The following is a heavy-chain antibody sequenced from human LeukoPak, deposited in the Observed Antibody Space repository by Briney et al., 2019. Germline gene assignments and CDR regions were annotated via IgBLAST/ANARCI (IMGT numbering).Heavy chain of an antibody. Sequence: SETLSLTCAVYGGSFSGYYWSWIRQPPGKGLEWIGEINHSGSTNYNPSLKSRVTISVDTSKNQFSLKLSSVTAADTAVYYCARGTPPPTYYYDSSGYYYFDYWGQGTLVTASS. CDR2: INHSGST. V-gene: IGHV4-34*01. CDR3: ARGTPPPTYYYDSSGYYYFDY. D-gene: IGHD3-22*01. J-gene: IGHJ4*02. CDR1: GGSFSGYY.